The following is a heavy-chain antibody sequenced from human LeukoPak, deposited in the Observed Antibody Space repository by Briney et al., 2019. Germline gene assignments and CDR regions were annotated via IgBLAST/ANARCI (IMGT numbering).Heavy chain of an antibody. CDR3: AKDKVRSTNYYDSSGYILDY. D-gene: IGHD3-22*01. CDR2: IKQDGSEK. J-gene: IGHJ4*02. CDR1: GFTFSSYW. Sequence: GGSLRLSCAASGFTFSSYWMSWVRQAPGKGLEWVANIKQDGSEKYYVDSVKGRFTISRDNSKNSLYLQMNSLRTEDTALYYCAKDKVRSTNYYDSSGYILDYWGQGTLVTVSS. V-gene: IGHV3-7*03.